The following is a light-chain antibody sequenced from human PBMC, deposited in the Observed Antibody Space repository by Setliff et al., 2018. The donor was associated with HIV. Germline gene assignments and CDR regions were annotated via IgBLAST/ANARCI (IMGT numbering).Light chain of an antibody. CDR3: QSFHGNLPLWV. Sequence: NFMLIQPHSVSESPGKTVTISCIRSGGSIASDYIQWYQQRPGSGPTTVIYEDDQRPSGVPDRFSGSINISSNSASLTVSGLKTEDEADYYCQSFHGNLPLWVFGGGAKVTVL. J-gene: IGLJ3*02. CDR1: GGSIASDY. CDR2: EDD. V-gene: IGLV6-57*03.